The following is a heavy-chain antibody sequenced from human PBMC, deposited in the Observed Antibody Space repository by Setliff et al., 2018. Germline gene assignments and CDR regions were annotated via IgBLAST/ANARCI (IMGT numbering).Heavy chain of an antibody. D-gene: IGHD3-16*01. Sequence: PSQTLSLTCSASGGSISSYFWNWVRQPAGKGLEWIGRIYSNENTNYNPSLKSRVTMSIDTSKNQLSLKLSSVTAADTAVYYCARSMIQRNYYCGLDVWGQGTTVTVSS. CDR3: ARSMIQRNYYCGLDV. V-gene: IGHV4-4*07. J-gene: IGHJ6*02. CDR1: GGSISSYF. CDR2: IYSNENT.